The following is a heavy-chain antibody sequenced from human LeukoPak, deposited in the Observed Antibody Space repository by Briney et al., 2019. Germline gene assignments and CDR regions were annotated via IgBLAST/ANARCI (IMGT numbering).Heavy chain of an antibody. CDR1: GFTFSTYS. D-gene: IGHD2-15*01. V-gene: IGHV3-21*01. Sequence: PGGSLRLPCAASGFTFSTYSMNWVRQAPGKGLEWVSSLSSSSTYVYYADSVKGRFTISRDNAKNSLYLQMNSLRAEDTAVYYCVRVRCSGGGCFYNFDYWGQGSLVTVSS. CDR2: LSSSSTYV. CDR3: VRVRCSGGGCFYNFDY. J-gene: IGHJ4*02.